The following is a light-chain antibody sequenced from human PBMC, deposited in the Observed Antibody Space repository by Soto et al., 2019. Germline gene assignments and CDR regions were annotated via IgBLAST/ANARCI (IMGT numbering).Light chain of an antibody. Sequence: QYALTQPPSVSGAPGQRVTISCTGSSSNIGAGYDVHWYQQLPGTAPKLLIYGNSNRPSGVPDRFSGSKSGTSASLAITGLQAEDVADYYCQSYDSSISVYYVFGTGTKLTVL. CDR1: SSNIGAGYD. CDR3: QSYDSSISVYYV. CDR2: GNS. J-gene: IGLJ1*01. V-gene: IGLV1-40*01.